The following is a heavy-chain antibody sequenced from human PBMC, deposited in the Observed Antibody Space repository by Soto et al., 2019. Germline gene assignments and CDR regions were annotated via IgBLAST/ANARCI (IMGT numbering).Heavy chain of an antibody. CDR1: GYTFTSYG. J-gene: IGHJ5*02. D-gene: IGHD2-2*01. Sequence: QVQLVQSGAEVKKPGASVKVSCKASGYTFTSYGISWVRLAPGQGLEWMGGISAYNGNTNYAQQLQGRVTITTDASASTDYMELRILRSDDTAVYYCARTGTSSTRILVSWCSRFDPRGKRTLVTVSS. V-gene: IGHV1-18*04. CDR2: ISAYNGNT. CDR3: ARTGTSSTRILVSWCSRFDP.